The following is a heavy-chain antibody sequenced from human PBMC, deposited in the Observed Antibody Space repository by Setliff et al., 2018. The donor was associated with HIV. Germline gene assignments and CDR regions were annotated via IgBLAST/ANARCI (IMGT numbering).Heavy chain of an antibody. J-gene: IGHJ1*01. D-gene: IGHD2-15*01. CDR1: NVSINTYY. V-gene: IGHV4-4*07. CDR3: ARDPYCSGDGCFRYYQH. CDR2: IYSSGST. Sequence: NPSETLSLTCTVSNVSINTYYWSWIRQPAGRALEWIGRIYSSGSTNYNPSLKNRVSTSIETSKNQFSLKMTSVTAADTAVYFCARDPYCSGDGCFRYYQHWGRGTQVTVSS.